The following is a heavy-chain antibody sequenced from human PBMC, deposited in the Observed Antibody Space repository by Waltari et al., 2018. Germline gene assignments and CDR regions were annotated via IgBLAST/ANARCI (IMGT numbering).Heavy chain of an antibody. D-gene: IGHD1-7*01. V-gene: IGHV4-59*08. Sequence: QVQLQESGPGLVKPSETLSLTCTDSGGSITSNYWSWIQHPPGKGLEWIGYISYSGSTNYDPSLKSRVTMSVDTSKNQFSLKLSSVTAADTAVYYCARHKAGTTADHWGQGTLVTVSS. CDR3: ARHKAGTTADH. J-gene: IGHJ4*02. CDR1: GGSITSNY. CDR2: ISYSGST.